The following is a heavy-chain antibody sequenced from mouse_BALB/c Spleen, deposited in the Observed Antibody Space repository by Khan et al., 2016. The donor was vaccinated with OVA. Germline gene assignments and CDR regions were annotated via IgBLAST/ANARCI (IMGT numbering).Heavy chain of an antibody. V-gene: IGHV1-80*01. J-gene: IGHJ3*01. Sequence: LVESGAELVRPGSSVKISCKASGYAFSSYWMNWVKQRPGQGLEWIGQIYPGDGDTKYNGKFKGKVTLTADKSSSTAYMQISSLTSEDSAVYFCARSGYDFFAYWGQGTLVTVSA. CDR2: IYPGDGDT. CDR3: ARSGYDFFAY. CDR1: GYAFSSYW. D-gene: IGHD2-14*01.